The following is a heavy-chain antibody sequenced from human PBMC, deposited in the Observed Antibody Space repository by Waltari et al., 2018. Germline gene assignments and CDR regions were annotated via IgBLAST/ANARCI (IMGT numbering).Heavy chain of an antibody. CDR3: ARAGVAVAGDWYFDL. V-gene: IGHV1-69*04. CDR1: GGTFSSYA. CDR2: IIPILGIA. J-gene: IGHJ2*01. Sequence: AEVKKPGSSVKVSCKASGGTFSSYAISWVRQAPGQGLEWMGRIIPILGIANYAQKFQGRVTITADKSTSTAYMELSSLRSEDTAVYYCARAGVAVAGDWYFDLWGRGTLVTVSS. D-gene: IGHD6-19*01.